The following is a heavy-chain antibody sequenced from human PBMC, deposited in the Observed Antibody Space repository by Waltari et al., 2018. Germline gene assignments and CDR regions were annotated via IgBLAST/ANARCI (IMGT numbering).Heavy chain of an antibody. CDR1: GGSLSSYY. J-gene: IGHJ3*02. V-gene: IGHV4-4*07. CDR3: ARGRLGCSSTSCYRDDAFDI. Sequence: QVQLQESGPGLVKPSETLSLTCTVTGGSLSSYYWSWIRQPAGKGLEWIGRIYTSGSTNYNPSLKSRVTMSVDTSKNQFSLKLSSVTAADTAVYYCARGRLGCSSTSCYRDDAFDIWGQGTMVTVSS. CDR2: IYTSGST. D-gene: IGHD2-2*02.